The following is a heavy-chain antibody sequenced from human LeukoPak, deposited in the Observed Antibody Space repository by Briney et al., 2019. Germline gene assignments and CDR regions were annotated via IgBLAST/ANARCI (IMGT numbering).Heavy chain of an antibody. D-gene: IGHD2-2*01. CDR2: ISGSGGST. CDR3: ARVPRAKDIVVVPAAKNYYYYYMDV. Sequence: GGSLRLSCAASGFTFSNYAMSWVRQAPGKGLEWVSAISGSGGSTYYADSVKGRFTISRDNAKNSLYLQMNSLRAEDTAVYYCARVPRAKDIVVVPAAKNYYYYYMDVWGKGTTVTVSS. J-gene: IGHJ6*03. V-gene: IGHV3-23*01. CDR1: GFTFSNYA.